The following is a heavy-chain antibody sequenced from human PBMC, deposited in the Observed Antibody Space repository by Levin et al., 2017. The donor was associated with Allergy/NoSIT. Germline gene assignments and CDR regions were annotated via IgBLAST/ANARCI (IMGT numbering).Heavy chain of an antibody. J-gene: IGHJ4*02. D-gene: IGHD2-2*01. CDR3: AKEKGYCSSTSCSYYFDY. V-gene: IGHV3-9*01. Sequence: SLKISCAASGFTFDDYAMHWVRQAPGKGLEWVSGISWNSGSIGYADSVKGRFTISRDNAKNSLYLQMNSLRAEDTALYYCAKEKGYCSSTSCSYYFDYWGQGTLVTVSS. CDR2: ISWNSGSI. CDR1: GFTFDDYA.